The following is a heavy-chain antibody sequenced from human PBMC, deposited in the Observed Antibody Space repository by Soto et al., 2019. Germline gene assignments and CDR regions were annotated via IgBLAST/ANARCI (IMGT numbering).Heavy chain of an antibody. CDR3: ARSLTEGYCTITGCYTRPLYGMDV. Sequence: ASVKVSCKASGYTFSGYYIHWLRQAPGQGLEWMGWINPDSGGTNYAQKFQGRVTVTRDTPTSTAYMELSRLTSDDTAVYYCARSLTEGYCTITGCYTRPLYGMDVWGQGTTVTVSS. D-gene: IGHD2-2*02. J-gene: IGHJ6*02. CDR1: GYTFSGYY. CDR2: INPDSGGT. V-gene: IGHV1-2*02.